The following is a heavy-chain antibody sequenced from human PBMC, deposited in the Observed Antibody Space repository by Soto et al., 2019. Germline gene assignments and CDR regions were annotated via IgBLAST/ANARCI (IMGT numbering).Heavy chain of an antibody. CDR1: GGSISSYY. V-gene: IGHV4-59*01. Sequence: SETLSLTCTVSGGSISSYYWSWIRQPPGKGLEWIGYIYYSGSTNYNPSLKSRVTISVDTSKNQFSLKLSSVTAADTAVYYCARVVGSGAVFDYWGQGTLVTVSS. CDR2: IYYSGST. D-gene: IGHD6-19*01. J-gene: IGHJ4*02. CDR3: ARVVGSGAVFDY.